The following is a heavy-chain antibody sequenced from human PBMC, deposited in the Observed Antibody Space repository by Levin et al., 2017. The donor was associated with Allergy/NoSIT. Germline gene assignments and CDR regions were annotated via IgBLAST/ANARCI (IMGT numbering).Heavy chain of an antibody. Sequence: PSQTLSLTCAVYGGSFSGYYWSWIRQPPGKGLEWIGEINHSGSTNYNPSLKSRVTISVDTSKNQFSLKLSSVTAADTAVYYCARVYRWPHGAFDIWGQGTMVTVSS. V-gene: IGHV4-34*01. J-gene: IGHJ3*02. CDR2: INHSGST. D-gene: IGHD2-8*02. CDR3: ARVYRWPHGAFDI. CDR1: GGSFSGYY.